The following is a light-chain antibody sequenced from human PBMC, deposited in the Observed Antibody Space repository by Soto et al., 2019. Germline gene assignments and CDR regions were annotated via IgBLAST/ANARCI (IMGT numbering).Light chain of an antibody. CDR3: QKYNGAPPET. J-gene: IGKJ3*01. CDR2: AAS. CDR1: QDISNY. Sequence: DIQMTQSPSSLSATVGDRVTITCRASQDISNYLAWHQQKPGKVPKLLIYAASTLQPGVPSRFSGSGSGTDFPLTISSLQPEDVATYYCQKYNGAPPETFGPGTKVDIK. V-gene: IGKV1-27*01.